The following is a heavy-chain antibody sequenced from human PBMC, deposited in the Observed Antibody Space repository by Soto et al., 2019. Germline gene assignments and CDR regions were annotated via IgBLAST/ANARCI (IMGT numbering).Heavy chain of an antibody. CDR1: GYSFTSYW. CDR3: ATVKNGYDSSGYYDSFDY. D-gene: IGHD3-22*01. Sequence: GESLKISCKGSGYSFTSYWIGWVRQMPGKGLEWMGIIYPGDSDTRYSPSFQGQVTISADKSISTAYLRWSSLKASDTAMYYCATVKNGYDSSGYYDSFDYWGQGTLVTVSS. V-gene: IGHV5-51*01. CDR2: IYPGDSDT. J-gene: IGHJ4*02.